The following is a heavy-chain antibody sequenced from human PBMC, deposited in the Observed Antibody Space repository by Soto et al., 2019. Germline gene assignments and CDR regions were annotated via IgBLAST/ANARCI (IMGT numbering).Heavy chain of an antibody. Sequence: PSETLSLTCAVYGGSFSGDYWTWIRQPPGTGLEWIGEINHSGSTNYNPSLKSRVTISVDTSKNQFSLKLSSVTAADTAVYYCARHLTYCSAGSCYSDFPYYGMDVWGQGTTVTVSS. J-gene: IGHJ6*02. D-gene: IGHD2-15*01. V-gene: IGHV4-34*01. CDR2: INHSGST. CDR3: ARHLTYCSAGSCYSDFPYYGMDV. CDR1: GGSFSGDY.